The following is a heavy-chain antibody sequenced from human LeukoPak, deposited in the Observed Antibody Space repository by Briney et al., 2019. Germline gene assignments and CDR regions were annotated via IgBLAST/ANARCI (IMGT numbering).Heavy chain of an antibody. Sequence: HGASVKVSCKASGGTFSSYAISWVRQAPGQGLEWMGGIIPIFGTANYAQKFQGRVTITTDESTSTAYMELSSLRSEDTAVYYCARDSRRSSRGPKLGYNWFDPWGQGTLVTVSS. CDR3: ARDSRRSSRGPKLGYNWFDP. CDR2: IIPIFGTA. CDR1: GGTFSSYA. V-gene: IGHV1-69*05. J-gene: IGHJ5*02. D-gene: IGHD3-10*01.